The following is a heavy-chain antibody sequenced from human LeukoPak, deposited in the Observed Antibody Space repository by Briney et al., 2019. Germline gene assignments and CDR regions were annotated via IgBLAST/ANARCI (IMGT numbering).Heavy chain of an antibody. CDR1: GYTFTSYD. Sequence: ASVKVSCKASGYTFTSYDINWVRQATGQGLEWMGWMNPNSGNTGYAQKFQGRVTMTRNTSISTAYMELSSLRSEDTAVYYCARGPKLWVGELLRGDNWFDPWGQGTLVTVSS. CDR3: ARGPKLWVGELLRGDNWFDP. V-gene: IGHV1-8*01. D-gene: IGHD3-10*01. CDR2: MNPNSGNT. J-gene: IGHJ5*02.